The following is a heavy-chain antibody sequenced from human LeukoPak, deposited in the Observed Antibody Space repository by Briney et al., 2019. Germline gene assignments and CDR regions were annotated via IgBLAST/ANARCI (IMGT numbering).Heavy chain of an antibody. D-gene: IGHD4-11*01. CDR1: GYSISSGYY. Sequence: SETLSLTCTVSGYSISSGYYWGWIRQPPGKGLEWIGEINHSGSTNYNPSLKSRVTISVDTSKNQFSLKLSSVTAADTAVYYCVRVTTDYWGQGTLVTVSS. V-gene: IGHV4-38-2*02. CDR2: INHSGST. CDR3: VRVTTDY. J-gene: IGHJ4*02.